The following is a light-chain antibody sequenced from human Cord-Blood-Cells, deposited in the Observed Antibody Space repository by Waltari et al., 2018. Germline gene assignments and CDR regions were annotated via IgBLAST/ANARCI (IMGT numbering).Light chain of an antibody. J-gene: IGKJ3*01. CDR1: QRVSSY. V-gene: IGKV3-11*01. CDR2: DAS. CDR3: QQRSNWPPLST. Sequence: DIVLTQSPATLSLSLGERATLSCRASQRVSSYLAWYQQKPGQVPRLLIYDASNRATGIPARFSGSGSGTDFTLTISSQKPEDFAVYYCQQRSNWPPLSTFGPGTRVDIK.